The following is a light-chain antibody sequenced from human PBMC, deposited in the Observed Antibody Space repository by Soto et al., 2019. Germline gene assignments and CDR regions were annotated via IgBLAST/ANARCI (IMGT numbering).Light chain of an antibody. CDR1: SSDVGGY. CDR3: CSYTGSSTFVV. J-gene: IGLJ2*01. CDR2: DVT. V-gene: IGLV2-11*01. Sequence: QSALTQPRSVSGSPGQSVTISCTGISSDVGGYVSWYQHHPGKAPKLMIYDVTKRPSGVPDRFSGSKSGNTASLTISGLQAEDEADYSCCSYTGSSTFVVFGGGTQLTVL.